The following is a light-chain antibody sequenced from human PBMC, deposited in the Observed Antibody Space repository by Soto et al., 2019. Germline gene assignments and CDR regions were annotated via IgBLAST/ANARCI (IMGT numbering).Light chain of an antibody. CDR1: QSVSSY. J-gene: IGKJ4*02. CDR3: QQRSKWPLT. CDR2: DAS. Sequence: EIVMTQSPATLSLSPGDRATLSCRASQSVSSYLAWLQQKPGQAPRLLIYDASNRATGIPARFSGSGSGTDFTLTISSLEPEDFAVYYCQQRSKWPLTFGGGTKVEIK. V-gene: IGKV3-11*01.